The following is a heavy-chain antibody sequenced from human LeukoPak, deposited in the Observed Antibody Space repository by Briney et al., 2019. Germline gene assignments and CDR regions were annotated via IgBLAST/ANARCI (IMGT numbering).Heavy chain of an antibody. CDR3: AKVGQYYYDSSGYYFDY. Sequence: PGGSLRLSCAASGFTFSSYGMHWVRQAPGKGLEWVAFIRYDGSNKYYADSVKGRFTISRDNSKNTLYLQMNSLRAEDTAVYYCAKVGQYYYDSSGYYFDYWGQGTLVTVSS. D-gene: IGHD3-22*01. V-gene: IGHV3-30*02. J-gene: IGHJ4*02. CDR1: GFTFSSYG. CDR2: IRYDGSNK.